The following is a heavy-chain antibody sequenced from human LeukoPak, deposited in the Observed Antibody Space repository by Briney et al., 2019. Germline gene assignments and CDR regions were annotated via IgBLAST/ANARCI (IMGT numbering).Heavy chain of an antibody. CDR2: FDPEDGKT. Sequence: ASVKVSCKMSGNTLTELSIHWVRQSPGKGLEWMGGFDPEDGKTFYSQKFQDRVTVTEDTSTDTAYLELSSLRSEDTAVYYCATGSSGRPHEYWGLGTLVTVSS. CDR3: ATGSSGRPHEY. CDR1: GNTLTELS. V-gene: IGHV1-24*01. D-gene: IGHD6-19*01. J-gene: IGHJ4*02.